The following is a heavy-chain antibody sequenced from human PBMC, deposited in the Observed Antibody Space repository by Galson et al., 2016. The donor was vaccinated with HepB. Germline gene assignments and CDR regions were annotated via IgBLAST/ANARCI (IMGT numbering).Heavy chain of an antibody. V-gene: IGHV5-10-1*01. J-gene: IGHJ4*02. CDR3: ARLNTAMITVDY. CDR1: GYSFTAYR. D-gene: IGHD5-18*01. CDR2: IDPSDSYT. Sequence: QSGAEVKKPGESLRISCKGFGYSFTAYRISWVRQMPGKGLEWMGRIDPSDSYTNYSPSFQGHVTISADKSIITAYLQWSSLKPSDTAMYYCARLNTAMITVDYWGQGTLVTVSS.